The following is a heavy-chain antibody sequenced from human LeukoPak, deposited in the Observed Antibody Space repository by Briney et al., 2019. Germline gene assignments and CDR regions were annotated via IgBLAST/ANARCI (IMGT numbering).Heavy chain of an antibody. CDR1: GYTLYNYA. CDR3: AKYGSGQLWLLGWYFDF. V-gene: IGHV3-23*01. CDR2: ISHDGAST. J-gene: IGHJ2*01. D-gene: IGHD3-16*01. Sequence: GGSLRLSCAASGYTLYNYAVTWVRQAPGKGLEWVSSISHDGASTHYADSVKGRFTTSRDNSKNTVFLQMDSLRAEDTAVYFCAKYGSGQLWLLGWYFDFWGRGTLVSVSS.